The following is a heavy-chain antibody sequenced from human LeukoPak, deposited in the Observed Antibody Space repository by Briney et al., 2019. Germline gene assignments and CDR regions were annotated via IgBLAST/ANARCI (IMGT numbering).Heavy chain of an antibody. Sequence: GGSLRLSCAASGFNFVDYAMHWVRQVPGKGLEWVSGISYNSGTIVYADSVKGRFTISRDNSKNTLYLQMNSLRAEDTAVYYCAKGGYEYDSSGHNYFDYWGQGSQVTVSS. CDR2: ISYNSGTI. D-gene: IGHD3-22*01. CDR1: GFNFVDYA. CDR3: AKGGYEYDSSGHNYFDY. V-gene: IGHV3-9*01. J-gene: IGHJ4*02.